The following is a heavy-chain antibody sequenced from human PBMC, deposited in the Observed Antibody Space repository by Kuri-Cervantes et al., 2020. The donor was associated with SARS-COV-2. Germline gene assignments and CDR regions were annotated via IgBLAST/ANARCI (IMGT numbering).Heavy chain of an antibody. J-gene: IGHJ6*02. CDR2: IYPGDSDT. Sequence: KVSCKGSGYSFASYWIGWVRQMPGKGLEWMGIIYPGDSDTRYSPSFQGQVTISADKSISTAYLQWSSLKASDTAMYYCARLPPNCSVGSCYDGYYYYGMDVWGQGTTVTVSS. CDR3: ARLPPNCSVGSCYDGYYYYGMDV. V-gene: IGHV5-51*01. CDR1: GYSFASYW. D-gene: IGHD2-15*01.